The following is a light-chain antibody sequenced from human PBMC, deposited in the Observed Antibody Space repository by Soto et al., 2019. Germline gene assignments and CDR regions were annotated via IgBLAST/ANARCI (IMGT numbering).Light chain of an antibody. CDR2: GAS. J-gene: IGKJ1*01. CDR1: QSVDSSY. Sequence: EIVMTQSPATLSVSPGERATLSCGASQSVDSSYVAWYQQKPGQAPRLLIYGASSRATGIPDRFSGSGSGTDFTLTISRLEPEDFAVYYCQQYGSSQWTFGQGTKVDIK. CDR3: QQYGSSQWT. V-gene: IGKV3-20*01.